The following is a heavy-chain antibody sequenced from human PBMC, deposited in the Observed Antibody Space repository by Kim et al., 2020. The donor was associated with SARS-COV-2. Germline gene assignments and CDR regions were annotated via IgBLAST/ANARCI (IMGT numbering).Heavy chain of an antibody. D-gene: IGHD3-3*01. CDR1: GGSFSGYY. CDR2: INHSGST. V-gene: IGHV4-34*01. CDR3: ASGYYDFWSGYYRFGNGM. Sequence: SETLSLTCAVYGGSFSGYYWSWIRQPPGKGLEWIGEINHSGSTNYNPSLKSRVTISVDTSKNQFSLKLSSVTAADTAVYYCASGYYDFWSGYYRFGNGM. J-gene: IGHJ6*01.